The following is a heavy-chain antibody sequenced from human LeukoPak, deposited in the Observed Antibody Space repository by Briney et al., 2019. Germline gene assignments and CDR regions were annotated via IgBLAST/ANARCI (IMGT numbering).Heavy chain of an antibody. D-gene: IGHD4-17*01. CDR1: GGTFSSYA. J-gene: IGHJ4*02. CDR3: ARESSSGDPVDY. CDR2: IIPIFGTA. V-gene: IGHV1-69*01. Sequence: SVKVSCKASGGTFSSYAISWVRQAPGQGLEWMGGIIPIFGTANYAQKFQGRVTITADESTSTAYMELSSLRSEDTAVYYCARESSSGDPVDYWGQGTLVTVSS.